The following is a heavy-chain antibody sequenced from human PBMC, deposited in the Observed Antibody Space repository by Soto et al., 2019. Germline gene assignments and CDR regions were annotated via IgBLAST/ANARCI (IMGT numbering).Heavy chain of an antibody. J-gene: IGHJ6*02. CDR2: IYTSGST. CDR3: AREDIVVVPAAPYYYYGMDV. Sequence: SETLSLTGTVSDGSISSYYWSWIRQPAGKGLEWSGRIYTSGSTNYNPSLKSRVTMSVDTSKNQFSLKLSSVTAADTAVYYCAREDIVVVPAAPYYYYGMDVWGQGTTVTVSS. D-gene: IGHD2-2*01. V-gene: IGHV4-4*07. CDR1: DGSISSYY.